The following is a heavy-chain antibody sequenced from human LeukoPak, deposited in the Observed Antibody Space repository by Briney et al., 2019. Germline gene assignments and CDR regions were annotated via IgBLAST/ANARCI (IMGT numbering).Heavy chain of an antibody. CDR3: ARGGTGADSDFDY. D-gene: IGHD7-27*01. V-gene: IGHV4-59*11. CDR2: IYYSGST. CDR1: GGSISSHY. Sequence: SETLSLTCTVSGGSISSHYWSWIRQPPGEGLEWIGYIYYSGSTNYNPSLKSRVTISVDTSKNQFSLKLSSVTAADTAVYYCARGGTGADSDFDYWGQGTLVTVSS. J-gene: IGHJ4*02.